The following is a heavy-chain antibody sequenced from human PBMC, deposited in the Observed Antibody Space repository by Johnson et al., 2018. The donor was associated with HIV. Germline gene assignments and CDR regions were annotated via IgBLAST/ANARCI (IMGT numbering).Heavy chain of an antibody. V-gene: IGHV3-74*02. J-gene: IGHJ3*02. CDR2: INSDGSST. CDR1: GFTFSSYW. D-gene: IGHD3-22*01. CDR3: ARSEYDYYDSSGYDAFDI. Sequence: VLLVESGGGLVQPGGSLRLSCAASGFTFSSYWMHWVRQAPGKGLVWVSRINSDGSSTSYADSVKGRFTISRDNAKNTLYLQMNSLRAEDTAVYYCARSEYDYYDSSGYDAFDIWGQGTMVTVSS.